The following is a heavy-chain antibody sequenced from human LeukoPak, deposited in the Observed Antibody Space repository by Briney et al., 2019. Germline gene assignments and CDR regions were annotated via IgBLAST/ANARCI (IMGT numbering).Heavy chain of an antibody. CDR2: MYYSGTST. V-gene: IGHV4-59*08. J-gene: IGHJ5*02. Sequence: SETLSLTCTVSGGSISGHHWTWIRQPPGKGLEWIGYMYYSGTSTNYNPSLKSRVTISVDTSKSQFSLKLSSVTAADTAVYYCARSAGAGSYAWFDPWGQGTQVTVSS. CDR1: GGSISGHH. CDR3: ARSAGAGSYAWFDP. D-gene: IGHD3-10*01.